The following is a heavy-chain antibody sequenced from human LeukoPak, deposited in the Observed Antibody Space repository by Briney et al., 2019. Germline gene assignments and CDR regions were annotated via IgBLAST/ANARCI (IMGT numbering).Heavy chain of an antibody. Sequence: GGSLRLSCAASGFTFSSYAMSWARQAPGKGLQWVSAITGGGGTTYYADSVKGRFTISRDNSKNMLYLQMNSLRAEDTAVYYCAKMQGYFDYWGQGTLVPVSS. CDR2: ITGGGGTT. CDR3: AKMQGYFDY. V-gene: IGHV3-23*01. CDR1: GFTFSSYA. J-gene: IGHJ4*02.